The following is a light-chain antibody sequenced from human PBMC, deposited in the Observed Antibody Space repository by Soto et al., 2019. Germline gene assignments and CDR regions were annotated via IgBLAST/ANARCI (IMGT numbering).Light chain of an antibody. CDR1: SSDVGGYNY. CDR3: SSYAGSSNV. CDR2: EVN. V-gene: IGLV2-8*01. J-gene: IGLJ1*01. Sequence: QSALTQPASVSGSPGQSITISCTGTSSDVGGYNYVSWYQQHPGKAPKLMIYEVNKRPSGVPDRFSGSKSGNTASLTVSGLQAEDAADYYCSSYAGSSNVFGTGTKVTVL.